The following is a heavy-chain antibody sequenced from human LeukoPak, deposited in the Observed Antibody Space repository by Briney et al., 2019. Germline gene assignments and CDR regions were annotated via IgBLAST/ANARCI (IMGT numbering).Heavy chain of an antibody. D-gene: IGHD2-2*02. J-gene: IGHJ6*03. Sequence: SVKVSCKASGYTFTGYYMHWVRQAPGQGLEWMGWINPNGGGRNYAQNFQGRVTMTRDTSITTAYMELTRLRSDDTAVYYCARGVYCSSASCYSGLGYYYYYMDVWGKGTTVTVSS. CDR1: GYTFTGYY. CDR2: INPNGGGR. V-gene: IGHV1-2*02. CDR3: ARGVYCSSASCYSGLGYYYYYMDV.